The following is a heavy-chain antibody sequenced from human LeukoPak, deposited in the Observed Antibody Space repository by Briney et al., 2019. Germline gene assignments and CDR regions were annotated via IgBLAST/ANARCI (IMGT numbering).Heavy chain of an antibody. J-gene: IGHJ4*02. V-gene: IGHV1-3*01. D-gene: IGHD3-10*01. CDR1: GYTFTSYA. CDR3: ARSMVRGVIITRGYFDY. Sequence: ASVKVSCKASGYTFTSYAMHWVRQAPGQRLEWTGWINAGNGNTKYSQKFQGRVTITRDTSASTAYMELSSLRPEDTAVYYCARSMVRGVIITRGYFDYWGQGTLVTVSS. CDR2: INAGNGNT.